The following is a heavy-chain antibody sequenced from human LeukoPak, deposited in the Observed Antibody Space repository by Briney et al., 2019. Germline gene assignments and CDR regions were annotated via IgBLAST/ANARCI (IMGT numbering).Heavy chain of an antibody. CDR3: ARSIVVVPAGYFDY. D-gene: IGHD2-2*01. CDR2: ISGSGGST. J-gene: IGHJ4*02. Sequence: GGSLRLSCAASGFTFSSYAMSWVRQAPGKGLEWVSAISGSGGSTYYADSVKGRFTISRDNSKNTLYLQMNSLRAEDTAVYYCARSIVVVPAGYFDYWGQGTLVTVSS. CDR1: GFTFSSYA. V-gene: IGHV3-23*01.